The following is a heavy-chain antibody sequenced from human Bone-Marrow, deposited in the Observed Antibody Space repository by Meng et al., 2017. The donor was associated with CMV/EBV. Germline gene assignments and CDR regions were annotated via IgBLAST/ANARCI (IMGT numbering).Heavy chain of an antibody. CDR1: GFTFSSYS. J-gene: IGHJ4*02. V-gene: IGHV3-21*01. D-gene: IGHD1-26*01. Sequence: GESLKISCAASGFTFSSYSMNWVRQAPGKGLEWVSSISSSSSYIYYADSVKGRFTISRDNAKNSLCLQMNSLRAEDTAVYYCARAGSGGYFDYWGQGTLVTVSS. CDR3: ARAGSGGYFDY. CDR2: ISSSSSYI.